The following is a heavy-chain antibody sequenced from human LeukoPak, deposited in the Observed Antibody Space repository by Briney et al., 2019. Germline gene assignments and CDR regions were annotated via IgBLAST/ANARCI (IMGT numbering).Heavy chain of an antibody. Sequence: GGSLRLSCAASGFTFSSHWMSWVRQAPGKGLEWVANIKKDGSEKYYVDAVKGRFTISRDNAKTSLYLQMNSLRAEDTAVYYCARDLSGIAGCTYGRGIDYWGQGTLVTVSS. V-gene: IGHV3-7*01. D-gene: IGHD6-13*01. J-gene: IGHJ4*02. CDR3: ARDLSGIAGCTYGRGIDY. CDR1: GFTFSSHW. CDR2: IKKDGSEK.